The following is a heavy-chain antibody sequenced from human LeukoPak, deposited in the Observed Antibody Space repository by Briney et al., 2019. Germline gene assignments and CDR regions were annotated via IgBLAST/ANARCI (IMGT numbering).Heavy chain of an antibody. Sequence: SETLSLTCTVSGGSISSHYGSWIRQPPGKGLEWIGYIYYSGSTNYNPSLKSRVTISVDTSKNQFSLKLSSVTAADTAVYYCARVRYSNSYYYYYMDVWGKGTTVTVSS. D-gene: IGHD4-11*01. CDR1: GGSISSHY. J-gene: IGHJ6*03. CDR3: ARVRYSNSYYYYYMDV. V-gene: IGHV4-59*11. CDR2: IYYSGST.